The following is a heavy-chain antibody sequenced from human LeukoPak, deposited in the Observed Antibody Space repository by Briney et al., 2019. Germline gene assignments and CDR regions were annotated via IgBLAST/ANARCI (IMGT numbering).Heavy chain of an antibody. Sequence: ASVKVSCKASGYSFTSYDINWVRQATGQGLEWMGWMNPNSGNTGYPQKFQGRVTMTRNTSINTAYMELSSLSAEDTALYFCARGRYDYVWGSYRYGPPDFDYWGQGTLVTVSS. CDR3: ARGRYDYVWGSYRYGPPDFDY. CDR1: GYSFTSYD. V-gene: IGHV1-8*01. D-gene: IGHD3-16*02. CDR2: MNPNSGNT. J-gene: IGHJ4*02.